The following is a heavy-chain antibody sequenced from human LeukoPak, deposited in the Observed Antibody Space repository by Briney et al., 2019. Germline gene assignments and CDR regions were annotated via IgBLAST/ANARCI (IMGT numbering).Heavy chain of an antibody. V-gene: IGHV3-23*01. CDR2: ISGSGGST. CDR1: GFTFSSYA. D-gene: IGHD3-3*01. J-gene: IGHJ6*03. Sequence: GGSLRLSCAASGFTFSSYAMSWVRQAPGRGLEWVSAISGSGGSTYYADSVKGRFTISRDNSKNTLYLQMNSLRAEDTAVYYCAKVQYDFWSGYYNYYYYMDVWGKGTTVTVSS. CDR3: AKVQYDFWSGYYNYYYYMDV.